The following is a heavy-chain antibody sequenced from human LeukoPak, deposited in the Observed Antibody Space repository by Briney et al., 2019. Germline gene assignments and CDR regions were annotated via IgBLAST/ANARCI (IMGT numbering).Heavy chain of an antibody. J-gene: IGHJ3*02. Sequence: SETLSLTCTVSGGSISSGSYYWSWIRQPAGKGLEWIGRIYTSGSTNYTPSLKSRVTISVDTSKNQFSLKLSSVTAADTAVYFCARGPYSYDSSGAFDIWGQGTMVTVSS. V-gene: IGHV4-61*02. CDR3: ARGPYSYDSSGAFDI. CDR2: IYTSGST. CDR1: GGSISSGSYY. D-gene: IGHD3-22*01.